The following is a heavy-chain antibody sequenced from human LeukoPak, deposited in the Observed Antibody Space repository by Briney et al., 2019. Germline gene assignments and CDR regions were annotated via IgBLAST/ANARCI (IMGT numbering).Heavy chain of an antibody. CDR1: GGTFSSYA. V-gene: IGHV1-69*05. CDR2: IIPIFGTG. J-gene: IGHJ4*02. CDR3: ASTWDGYNPYYFDY. D-gene: IGHD5-24*01. Sequence: ASVKVSCKASGGTFSSYAISWVRQAPGQGLEWMGGIIPIFGTGNYARKFQGRVTITTDESTSTAYMELSSLRSEDTAVYYCASTWDGYNPYYFDYWGQGTLVTVSS.